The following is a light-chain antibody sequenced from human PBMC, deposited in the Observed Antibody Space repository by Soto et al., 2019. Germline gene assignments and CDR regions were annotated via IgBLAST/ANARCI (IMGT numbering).Light chain of an antibody. CDR1: RSISSW. Sequence: DIQMTQSPSTLSASVGDRVTITCRASRSISSWLAWYQQKPGKAPNLLIYKASSLESGVPSRFSGSESGTDFTLTISSLQPDDFATYYCQQYNSYPLTFGGGTNVEIK. CDR2: KAS. CDR3: QQYNSYPLT. V-gene: IGKV1-5*03. J-gene: IGKJ4*01.